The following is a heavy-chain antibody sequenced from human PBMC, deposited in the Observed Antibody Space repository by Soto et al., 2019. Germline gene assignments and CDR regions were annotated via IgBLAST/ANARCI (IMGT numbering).Heavy chain of an antibody. CDR2: IDNAGTDS. V-gene: IGHV3-74*01. D-gene: IGHD3-10*01. CDR3: ARGWFGPDV. J-gene: IGHJ6*04. Sequence: EVQLVESGGGLVQPGGSLRLSCAASGFTFSGRSMHWVRQAPGKGLVWVSGIDNAGTDSTYADSVKGRFTSSRDNAKNTLYLQNNSLRVEDTAVYYCARGWFGPDVWGKGTTVTVSS. CDR1: GFTFSGRS.